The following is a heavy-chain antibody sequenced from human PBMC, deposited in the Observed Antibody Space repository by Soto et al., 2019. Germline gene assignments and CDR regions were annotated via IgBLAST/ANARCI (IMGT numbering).Heavy chain of an antibody. V-gene: IGHV2-26*01. CDR1: GFSLSNAGMG. CDR3: ARTTQYSSGWPPRNYFDY. J-gene: IGHJ4*02. D-gene: IGHD6-19*01. Sequence: QVTLKESGPVLVKPTGTLTLTCTVSGFSLSNAGMGVSWIRQPPGKALEWLAHIFSNDEKSYSTSLKSRLTISKDTSKSQVVLTMTNMDPVDTATYYCARTTQYSSGWPPRNYFDYWGQGTLVTVSS. CDR2: IFSNDEK.